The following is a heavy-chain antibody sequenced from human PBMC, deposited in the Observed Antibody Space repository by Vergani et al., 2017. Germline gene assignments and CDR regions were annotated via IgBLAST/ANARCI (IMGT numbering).Heavy chain of an antibody. CDR3: AVYDYVWGSYRQH. Sequence: QVQLVQSGAEVKKPGSSVKVSCKASGGTFSSSTISWVRQAPGQGLEWMGRIIPILGIANYAQKFQGRVTITADKSTSTAYMELSSLRSEDTAVYYCAVYDYVWGSYRQHWGQGTLVTVSS. D-gene: IGHD3-16*02. CDR1: GGTFSSST. V-gene: IGHV1-69*02. J-gene: IGHJ1*01. CDR2: IIPILGIA.